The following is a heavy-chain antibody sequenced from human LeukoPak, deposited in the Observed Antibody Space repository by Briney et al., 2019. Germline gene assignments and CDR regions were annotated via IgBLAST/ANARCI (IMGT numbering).Heavy chain of an antibody. CDR2: ISSNSRYI. Sequence: MAGGSLRLSCAASGFTFSNYNMNWVRQAPGKGPQWVSAISSNSRYIYYLDPVKGRFTISRDNAKNSLFLQMNSLRVDDTAVYYCARDRRDHGGNPFDSWGPGTLVTVSS. V-gene: IGHV3-21*01. CDR1: GFTFSNYN. D-gene: IGHD4-23*01. CDR3: ARDRRDHGGNPFDS. J-gene: IGHJ4*02.